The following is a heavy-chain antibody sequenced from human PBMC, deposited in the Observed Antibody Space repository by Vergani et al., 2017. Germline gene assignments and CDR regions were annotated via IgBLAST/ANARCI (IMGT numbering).Heavy chain of an antibody. J-gene: IGHJ4*02. D-gene: IGHD6-13*01. CDR2: IYWDDDK. CDR1: GFSLSTSGVG. V-gene: IGHV2-5*02. Sequence: QITLKESGPTLVKPTQTLTLTCTFSGFSLSTSGVGVGWIRQPPGKALEWLALIYWDDDKRYSPSLKSRLTITKDTSKNQVVLTMTNMDPVDTATYYCAHRPEMGKRYSSSFDYWGQGTLVTVSS. CDR3: AHRPEMGKRYSSSFDY.